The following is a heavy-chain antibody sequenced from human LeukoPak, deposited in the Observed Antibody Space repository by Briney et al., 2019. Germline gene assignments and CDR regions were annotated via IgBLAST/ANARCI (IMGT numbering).Heavy chain of an antibody. J-gene: IGHJ1*01. CDR2: INHSGST. V-gene: IGHV4-34*01. CDR1: GGSFSGYY. CDR3: ARLARVGYCSGGSCRYFQH. D-gene: IGHD2-15*01. Sequence: PSETLSLTCAVYGGSFSGYYWSCIRQPPGKGLEWIGEINHSGSTNYNPSLKSRVTISVDTSKNQFSLKLSSVTAADTAVYYCARLARVGYCSGGSCRYFQHWGQGTLVTVSS.